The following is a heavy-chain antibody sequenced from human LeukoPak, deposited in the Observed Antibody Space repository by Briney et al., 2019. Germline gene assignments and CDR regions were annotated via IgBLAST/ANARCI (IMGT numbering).Heavy chain of an antibody. V-gene: IGHV3-15*01. D-gene: IGHD3-10*01. CDR2: IKSKTDGGTT. CDR1: GFTFSNAW. J-gene: IGHJ6*03. CDR3: TTVSSTRGGYYYYYYMDV. Sequence: GGSLRLSCAASGFTFSNAWMSWVRQAPGKGLEWVGRIKSKTDGGTTDYAAPVKGRFTISRDDSKNTLYLQMNSLKTEDTAVYYCTTVSSTRGGYYYYYYMDVWGKGTTVTVFS.